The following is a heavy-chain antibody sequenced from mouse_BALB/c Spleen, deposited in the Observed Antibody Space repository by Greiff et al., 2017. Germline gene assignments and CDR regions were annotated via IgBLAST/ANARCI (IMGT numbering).Heavy chain of an antibody. V-gene: IGHV1-9*01. CDR3: ARGGLPFAY. CDR1: GYTFSSYW. Sequence: QVQLQQSGAELMKPGASVKISCKATGYTFSSYWIEWVKQRPGHGLEWIGEILPGSGSTNYNEKFKGKATFTADTSSNTAYMQLSSLTSEDSAVYYCARGGLPFAYWGQGTLVTVSA. D-gene: IGHD3-1*01. CDR2: ILPGSGST. J-gene: IGHJ3*01.